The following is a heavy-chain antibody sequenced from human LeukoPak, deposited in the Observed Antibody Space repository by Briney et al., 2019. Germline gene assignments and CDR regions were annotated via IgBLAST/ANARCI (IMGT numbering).Heavy chain of an antibody. Sequence: GGSLRLSCAASRFTFSAYGMSWVRQAPGKGLEWVANIKQDGSEKYYVDSVKGRFTISRDNAKNSLYLQMNSLRAEDTAVYYCASPYYYGSGSYPCWGQGTLVTVSS. J-gene: IGHJ4*02. D-gene: IGHD3-10*01. CDR1: RFTFSAYG. CDR2: IKQDGSEK. V-gene: IGHV3-7*01. CDR3: ASPYYYGSGSYPC.